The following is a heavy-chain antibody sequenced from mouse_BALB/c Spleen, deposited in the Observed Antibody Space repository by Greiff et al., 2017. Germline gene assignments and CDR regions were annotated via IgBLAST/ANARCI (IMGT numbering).Heavy chain of an antibody. CDR1: GFSLTSYG. Sequence: VKLMESGPSLVQPSQSLSITCTVSGFSLTSYGVHWVRQSPGKGLEWLGVIWRGGSTDYNAAFMSRLSITKDNSKSQVFFKMNSLQADDTAIYYCAPHGNPFAYWGQGTLVTVSA. J-gene: IGHJ3*01. V-gene: IGHV2-5-1*01. CDR3: APHGNPFAY. CDR2: IWRGGST. D-gene: IGHD2-1*01.